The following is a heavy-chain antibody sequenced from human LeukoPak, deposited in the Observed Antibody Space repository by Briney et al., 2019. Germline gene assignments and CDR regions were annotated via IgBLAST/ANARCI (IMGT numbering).Heavy chain of an antibody. CDR1: GFTFTSSA. V-gene: IGHV1-58*01. CDR3: AADRYCSGGSCYYFFDY. J-gene: IGHJ4*02. Sequence: SVKVSCKASGFTFTSSAVQWVRQARGRRLEWIGWIVVGSGNTNYAQKFQERVTITRDMSTSTAYMELSSLRSEDTAVYYCAADRYCSGGSCYYFFDYWGQGTLVTVSS. D-gene: IGHD2-15*01. CDR2: IVVGSGNT.